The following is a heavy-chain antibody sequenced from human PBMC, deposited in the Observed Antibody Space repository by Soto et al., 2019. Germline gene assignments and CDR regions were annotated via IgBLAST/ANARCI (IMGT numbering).Heavy chain of an antibody. D-gene: IGHD3-22*01. Sequence: PGGSLRLSCGASGFTFRSYAIHWVRQTPGKGLEWVAVISYDGSNKRYADSVKGRFSISRDNAKNMLYLQMDSLSSEDTAVYYCVRSMIIVVRLIGLDYWGQGTLVTVSS. V-gene: IGHV3-30-3*01. CDR2: ISYDGSNK. J-gene: IGHJ4*02. CDR3: VRSMIIVVRLIGLDY. CDR1: GFTFRSYA.